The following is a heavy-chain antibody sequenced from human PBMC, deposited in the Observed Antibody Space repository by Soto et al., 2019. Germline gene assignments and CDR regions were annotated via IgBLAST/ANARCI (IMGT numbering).Heavy chain of an antibody. Sequence: EVQLVESGGGLVQPGGSLRLSCEASGFTFRNYDMHWVRQGTGKGLEWVSGISAAGDPDYADSVEGRFTISRENAQNSFFLQKNRLRGGHTAVYYCARTDRDFYGLDVWGQGTTVIVSS. CDR3: ARTDRDFYGLDV. J-gene: IGHJ6*02. CDR1: GFTFRNYD. CDR2: ISAAGDP. V-gene: IGHV3-13*05.